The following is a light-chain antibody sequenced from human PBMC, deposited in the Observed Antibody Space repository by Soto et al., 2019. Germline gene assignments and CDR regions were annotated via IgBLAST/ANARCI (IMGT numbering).Light chain of an antibody. V-gene: IGKV3-11*01. CDR2: DAF. J-gene: IGKJ5*01. Sequence: EIVLTQSPATLSLSPGERATLSCRASQSVSRYLAWYQQKPGRAPRLLIYDAFNRATGIPARFSGSGSGTDFTLTISSLEPEDSATYYCQQRSNWPPSITFGQGTRLEIK. CDR1: QSVSRY. CDR3: QQRSNWPPSIT.